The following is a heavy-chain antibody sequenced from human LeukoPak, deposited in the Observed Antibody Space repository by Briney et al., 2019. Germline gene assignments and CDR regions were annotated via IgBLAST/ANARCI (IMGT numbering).Heavy chain of an antibody. D-gene: IGHD3-10*01. CDR2: IYYSGST. J-gene: IGHJ4*02. CDR3: ARGGIRTRITMVRGVTYFDY. V-gene: IGHV4-61*01. CDR1: GGSVSSGSYY. Sequence: SETLSLTCTVSGGSVSSGSYYWSWIRQPPGTGLEWIGYIYYSGSTNYNPSLKSRVTISVDTSKNQFSLKLSSVTAADTAVYYCARGGIRTRITMVRGVTYFDYWGQGTLVTVSS.